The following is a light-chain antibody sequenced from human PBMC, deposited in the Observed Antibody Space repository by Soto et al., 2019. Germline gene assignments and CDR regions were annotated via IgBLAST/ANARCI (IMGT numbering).Light chain of an antibody. Sequence: IVLTQSPATLSLSPGERATLSCMASQSVSSYLAWYQQKPGQAPSLLIYDATNRATGIPARFSGSGSGTDFTLTISSLVPEDFVVYYCQQRGNWPLTFGGGTKV. CDR2: DAT. J-gene: IGKJ4*02. CDR3: QQRGNWPLT. V-gene: IGKV3-11*01. CDR1: QSVSSY.